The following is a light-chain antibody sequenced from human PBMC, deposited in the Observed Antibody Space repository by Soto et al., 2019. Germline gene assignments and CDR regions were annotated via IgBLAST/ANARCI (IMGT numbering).Light chain of an antibody. CDR3: LQYNSYTWT. V-gene: IGKV1-5*03. CDR1: QSISSW. J-gene: IGKJ1*01. Sequence: DIQMTQSPSTLSASVGDRVTITCRASQSISSWLAWYQQKPGKAPKLLMYKASSLDSGVPSRFSGSGSGTEFTLTISSLQPDDFATYYCLQYNSYTWTFGQGTKVEIK. CDR2: KAS.